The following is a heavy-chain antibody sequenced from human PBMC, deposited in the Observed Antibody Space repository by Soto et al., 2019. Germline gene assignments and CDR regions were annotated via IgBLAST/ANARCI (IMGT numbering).Heavy chain of an antibody. J-gene: IGHJ6*02. Sequence: ASVKVSCKASGYTFTSYGISWLRQAPGQGLEWMGWISAYNGNTNYAQKLQGRVTMTTDTSTSTAYMELRSLRSDDTAVYYCARGPYYYDILTGYPSPYYYGMDVWGQGTTVTVSS. V-gene: IGHV1-18*01. D-gene: IGHD3-9*01. CDR3: ARGPYYYDILTGYPSPYYYGMDV. CDR2: ISAYNGNT. CDR1: GYTFTSYG.